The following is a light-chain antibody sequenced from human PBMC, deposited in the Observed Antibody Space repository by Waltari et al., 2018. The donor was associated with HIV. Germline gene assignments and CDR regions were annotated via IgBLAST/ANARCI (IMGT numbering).Light chain of an antibody. CDR1: SGSVSTSYY. J-gene: IGLJ3*02. V-gene: IGLV8-61*01. CDR3: VLYMGTGIWV. CDR2: STN. Sequence: QTVVTQEPSFSVSPGGTVPLTCGFSSGSVSTSYYPSWYQQTPGQAPRTLIHSTNTRSSGVPDRFSGSILGNKAALTITGAQEDDESDYYCVLYMGTGIWVFGGGTKLTVL.